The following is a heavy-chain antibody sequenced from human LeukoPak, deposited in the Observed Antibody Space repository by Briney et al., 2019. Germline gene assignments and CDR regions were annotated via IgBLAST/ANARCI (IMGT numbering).Heavy chain of an antibody. CDR3: ACAVDGSSSPGYGMDV. V-gene: IGHV4-59*06. J-gene: IGHJ6*02. D-gene: IGHD6-6*01. CDR1: GGSISSYY. CDR2: IYYSGST. Sequence: ASETLSLTCTVSGGSISSYYWSWIRQPPGKGLEWIGYIYYSGSTYYNPSLKSRVTISVDTSKNQFSLKLSSVTAADTAVYYCACAVDGSSSPGYGMDVWGQGTTVTVSS.